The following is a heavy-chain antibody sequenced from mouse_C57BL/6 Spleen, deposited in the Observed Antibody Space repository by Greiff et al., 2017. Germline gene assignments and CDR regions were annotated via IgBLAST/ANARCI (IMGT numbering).Heavy chain of an antibody. D-gene: IGHD1-1*01. Sequence: EVKLQESGGGLVKPGGSLKLSCAASGFTFSDYGMHWVRQAPEKGLEWVAYISSGSSTIYYADTVKGRFTISRDNAKNTLFLQMTSLRSEDTAMYYCARRTYYYGSSYYAMDYWGQGTSGTVSS. CDR3: ARRTYYYGSSYYAMDY. CDR1: GFTFSDYG. J-gene: IGHJ4*01. V-gene: IGHV5-17*01. CDR2: ISSGSSTI.